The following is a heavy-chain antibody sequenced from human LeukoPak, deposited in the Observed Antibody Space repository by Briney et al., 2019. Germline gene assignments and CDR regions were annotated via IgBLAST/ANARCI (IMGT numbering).Heavy chain of an antibody. Sequence: SETLSLTCTVSGGSIASSSHFLGWIRQPPGKGLEWIGNIHYIGSTNYNPSLKSRVTISVDKSKNQFSLKLTSVTAADTAVYYCAKISSSGWSDFDYWGQGTLVTVFS. CDR3: AKISSSGWSDFDY. J-gene: IGHJ4*02. D-gene: IGHD6-19*01. CDR1: GGSIASSSHF. V-gene: IGHV4-39*07. CDR2: IHYIGST.